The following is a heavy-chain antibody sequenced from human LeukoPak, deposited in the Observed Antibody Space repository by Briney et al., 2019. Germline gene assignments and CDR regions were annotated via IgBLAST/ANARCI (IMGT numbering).Heavy chain of an antibody. V-gene: IGHV4-59*01. CDR1: GGSISSYY. D-gene: IGHD3-3*01. CDR3: ARGAPYYDFWSGYPTHWFDP. CDR2: IYYSGST. Sequence: PSETLSLTCTVSGGSISSYYWSWIQQPPGKGLEWIGYIYYSGSTNYNPSLKSRVTISVDTSKNQFSLKLSSVTAADTAVYYCARGAPYYDFWSGYPTHWFDPWGQGTLVTVSS. J-gene: IGHJ5*02.